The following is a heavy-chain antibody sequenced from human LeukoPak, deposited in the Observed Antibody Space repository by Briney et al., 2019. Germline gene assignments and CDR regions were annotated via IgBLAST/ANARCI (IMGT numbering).Heavy chain of an antibody. D-gene: IGHD2-15*01. CDR2: IYTSGST. J-gene: IGHJ6*03. CDR3: ARVVGWDCSGGSCYTGSSLYYYYYMDV. V-gene: IGHV4-4*07. CDR1: AGSINNYY. Sequence: SETLSLTCTVSAGSINNYYWTWIRQPPGKGLEWIGRIYTSGSTNYNPSLKSRVTMSVDTSKNQFSLKLSSVTAADTAVYYCARVVGWDCSGGSCYTGSSLYYYYYMDVWGKGTTVTVSS.